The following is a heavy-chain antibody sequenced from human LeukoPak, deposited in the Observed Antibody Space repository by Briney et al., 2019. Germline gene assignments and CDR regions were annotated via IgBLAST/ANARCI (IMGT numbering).Heavy chain of an antibody. J-gene: IGHJ6*03. V-gene: IGHV1-2*02. D-gene: IGHD2-15*01. CDR1: GYTFTGYY. Sequence: HRASVKVSCKASGYTFTGYYMHWVRQAPGQGLEWMGWINPNSGGTNYAQKFQGRVTMTRDTSISTAYMELSRLRSDDTAVYYCARDVGVVVAATSYMDVWGKGTTVTVSS. CDR2: INPNSGGT. CDR3: ARDVGVVVAATSYMDV.